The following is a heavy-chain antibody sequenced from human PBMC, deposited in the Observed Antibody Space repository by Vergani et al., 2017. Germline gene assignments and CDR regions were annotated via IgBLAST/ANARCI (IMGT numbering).Heavy chain of an antibody. CDR2: INPSGGST. CDR3: ARPHGASLPPDPRRLDY. CDR1: GYTFTNYY. V-gene: IGHV1-46*03. J-gene: IGHJ4*02. Sequence: QVLLVQSGAEVKKPGASVRVSCKTSGYTFTNYYIHWVRQAPGQGLEWMGIINPSGGSTTYAQQFQGRLTMTRDTSTSTVYMDLSNLRSEDTAVYYCARPHGASLPPDPRRLDYWGQGTLVTVSS. D-gene: IGHD1-26*01.